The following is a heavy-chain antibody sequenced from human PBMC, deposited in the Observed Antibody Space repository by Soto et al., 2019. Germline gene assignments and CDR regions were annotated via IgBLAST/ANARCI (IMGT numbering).Heavy chain of an antibody. CDR2: ISSSSSTI. D-gene: IGHD2-2*01. J-gene: IGHJ6*03. CDR3: ARGFFRYCSSTSCPNMDV. Sequence: GSLRLSCASSGFTFNSYSMNWVLQAPGKGLEWVSYISSSSSTIYYAVSVKGRFTISRDNAKNSLYLQMNSLRAEDTAVYYCARGFFRYCSSTSCPNMDVWGKGTTVTVSS. V-gene: IGHV3-48*01. CDR1: GFTFNSYS.